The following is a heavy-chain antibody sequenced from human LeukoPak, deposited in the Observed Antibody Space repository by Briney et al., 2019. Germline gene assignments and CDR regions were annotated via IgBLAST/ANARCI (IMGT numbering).Heavy chain of an antibody. CDR1: GGSISSSSYY. Sequence: KPSETLSLTCTVSGGSISSSSYYWGWIRQPPGKGLEWIGSIYYSGSTYYNPSLKSRVTISVDTSKNQFSLKLSSVTAADTAVYYCARGSSAMPFDYWGQGTLVTVSS. CDR2: IYYSGST. V-gene: IGHV4-39*07. D-gene: IGHD2-2*01. CDR3: ARGSSAMPFDY. J-gene: IGHJ4*02.